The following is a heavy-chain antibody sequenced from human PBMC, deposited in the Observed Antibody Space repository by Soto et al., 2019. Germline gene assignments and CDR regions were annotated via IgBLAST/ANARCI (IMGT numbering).Heavy chain of an antibody. Sequence: EVQLVESGGGLVQPGRSLRLSCAVSGFTFRSYWMHWVRQVPGKGLVWVSRIKSDGSYITYADSVKGRFTISRDNAKSTLYLQMNSLRVEDTAVYYCAREDDGSGSYFDYWGQGTLVTVSS. CDR2: IKSDGSYI. V-gene: IGHV3-74*01. CDR1: GFTFRSYW. J-gene: IGHJ4*02. CDR3: AREDDGSGSYFDY. D-gene: IGHD3-10*01.